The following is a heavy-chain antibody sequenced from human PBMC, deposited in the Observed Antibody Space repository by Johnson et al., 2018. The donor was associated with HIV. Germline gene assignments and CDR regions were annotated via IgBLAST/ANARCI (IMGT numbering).Heavy chain of an antibody. Sequence: VQLVESGGGVVRPGGSLRLSCAASGFSFSSHCMHWVRQAPGKGLEWISRINSDGGRTGYVDSVKGRFTISRDNAKNTLYLQMGSLRAEDTAVYYCARDNWYVNVWSWGALDIWGQGTMVTVSS. D-gene: IGHD3-3*01. CDR1: GFSFSSHC. J-gene: IGHJ3*02. CDR2: INSDGGRT. CDR3: ARDNWYVNVWSWGALDI. V-gene: IGHV3-74*01.